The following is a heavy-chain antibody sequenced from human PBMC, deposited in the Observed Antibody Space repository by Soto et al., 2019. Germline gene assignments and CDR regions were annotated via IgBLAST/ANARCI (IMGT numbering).Heavy chain of an antibody. J-gene: IGHJ6*03. Sequence: ASVKVSCKASGYTFTSYGISWVRQAPGQGLEWMGWISAYNGNTNYAQKLQGRVTMTTDTSTSTAYMELRSLRSDDTAVYYCPRAARPRVWNYYYYFYYMDVWGKGTTVTVSS. CDR2: ISAYNGNT. CDR1: GYTFTSYG. CDR3: PRAARPRVWNYYYYFYYMDV. D-gene: IGHD6-6*01. V-gene: IGHV1-18*01.